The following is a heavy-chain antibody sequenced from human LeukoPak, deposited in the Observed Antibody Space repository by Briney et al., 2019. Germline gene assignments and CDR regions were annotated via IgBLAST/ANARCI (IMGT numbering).Heavy chain of an antibody. J-gene: IGHJ3*02. CDR3: ANFDGDSQAFHI. CDR1: GFTFTNYN. V-gene: IGHV3-30*18. D-gene: IGHD3-9*01. Sequence: PGRSLRLSCAASGFTFTNYNMHWVRQTPGKGLQWVAAILYDGSKKYYADSVKGRFSVYRDNSNYTLYLQMNSLKTEDTAVYSCANFDGDSQAFHIWGQGTMVTVSS. CDR2: ILYDGSKK.